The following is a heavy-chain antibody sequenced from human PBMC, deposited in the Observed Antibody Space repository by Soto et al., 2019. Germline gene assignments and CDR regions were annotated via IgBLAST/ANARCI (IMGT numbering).Heavy chain of an antibody. CDR3: SRDDSDWFFN. CDR1: GFTFSINS. J-gene: IGHJ4*02. CDR2: TTDSGGSS. Sequence: GGSLRLSCAASGFTFSINSMAWVRQAPGRGLEWVSSTTDSGGSSYYADSVKGRFTISRDDSKKTAYLQMNSLESEDTAVYYCSRDDSDWFFNWGRGTLVTVSS. V-gene: IGHV3-23*01. D-gene: IGHD3-9*01.